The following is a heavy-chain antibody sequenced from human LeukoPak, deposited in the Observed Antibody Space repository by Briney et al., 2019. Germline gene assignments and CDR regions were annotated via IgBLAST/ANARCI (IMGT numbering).Heavy chain of an antibody. V-gene: IGHV3-74*01. Sequence: PGGSLRLSCAGSGFTFSAHWMHWVRQGPGKGLVWVARITHEGGDANYADSVKGRFTISRDNANKVLYLEMNSLTADDTGVYYCARVLTYFDLWGQRTLVTVSS. CDR1: GFTFSAHW. CDR2: ITHEGGDA. CDR3: ARVLTYFDL. J-gene: IGHJ5*01.